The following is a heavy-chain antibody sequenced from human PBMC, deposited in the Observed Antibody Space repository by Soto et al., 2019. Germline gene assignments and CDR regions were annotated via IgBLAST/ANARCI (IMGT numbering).Heavy chain of an antibody. V-gene: IGHV4-31*03. Sequence: QVQLQESGPGLVKPSQTLSLTCTVSGGSISSGGYYWSWIRQHPGKGLEWIGYIYYSGSTYYNPSRKNRVTISVDTSKNQFSLKLSSLSAADTAVYCCARAGSFNWFGAWVQGILGIVSS. CDR2: IYYSGST. CDR1: GGSISSGGYY. J-gene: IGHJ5*02. D-gene: IGHD3-10*01. CDR3: ARAGSFNWFGA.